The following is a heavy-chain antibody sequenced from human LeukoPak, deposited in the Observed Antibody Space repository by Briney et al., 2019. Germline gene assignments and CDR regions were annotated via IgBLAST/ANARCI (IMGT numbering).Heavy chain of an antibody. CDR2: IYYSGST. CDR3: ARDPRFWDSGSYPSGAFDI. V-gene: IGHV4-59*01. J-gene: IGHJ3*02. CDR1: GGSISSYY. Sequence: PSETLSLTCTVSGGSISSYYWSWIRQPPGKGLEWIGYIYYSGSTNYNPSLKSRVTISVDTSKNQFSLKLSSVTAADTAVYYCARDPRFWDSGSYPSGAFDIWGQGTMVTVSS. D-gene: IGHD1-26*01.